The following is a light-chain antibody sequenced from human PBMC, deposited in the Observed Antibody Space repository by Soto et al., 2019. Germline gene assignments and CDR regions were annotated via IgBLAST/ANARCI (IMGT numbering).Light chain of an antibody. V-gene: IGKV3-20*01. CDR3: QQYGTSPLT. CDR2: LAS. Sequence: PGERATLSCRASQSVASNYLAWYQQKPGQAPRLLIYLASSSATGIPDRFSGSGSGTAFTLTISRLEPEDFAVYYCQQYGTSPLTFGGGTKVEIK. CDR1: QSVASNY. J-gene: IGKJ4*01.